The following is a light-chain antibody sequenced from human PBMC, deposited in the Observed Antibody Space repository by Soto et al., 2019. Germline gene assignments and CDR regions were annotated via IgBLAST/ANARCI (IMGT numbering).Light chain of an antibody. CDR3: QQLSV. J-gene: IGKJ3*01. CDR2: DAS. Sequence: EIVLTQSPATLSLSPGERATLSCRASQSVSSYLAWYQQKPGQAPRLLIYDASNRATGIPARFSGSGSGTDFTLTFSSLEAEDFTVIYCQQLSVFGPGT. CDR1: QSVSSY. V-gene: IGKV3-11*01.